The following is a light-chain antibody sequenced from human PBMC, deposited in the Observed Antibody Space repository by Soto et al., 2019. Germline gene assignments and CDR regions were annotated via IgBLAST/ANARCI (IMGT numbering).Light chain of an antibody. CDR1: VSVRTD. CDR2: GAS. CDR3: QQYHNWLPIT. Sequence: EIVMTQSPDTLSLSPGQRSTLSCRASVSVRTDLAWYQQKPGQAPRLLIYGASTRAAGVPVRFSGSGSGSEFTLTIETLQSEDFAVYYCQQYHNWLPITFGQGTQREIK. V-gene: IGKV3-15*01. J-gene: IGKJ5*01.